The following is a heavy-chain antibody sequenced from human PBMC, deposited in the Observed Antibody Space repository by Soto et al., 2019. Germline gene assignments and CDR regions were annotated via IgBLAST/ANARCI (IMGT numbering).Heavy chain of an antibody. CDR2: IWYDGSNK. V-gene: IGHV3-33*01. J-gene: IGHJ6*04. CDR1: GFTFSSYG. Sequence: PGGSLRLSCAASGFTFSSYGMHWVRQAPGKGLEWVAVIWYDGSNKYYADSVKGRFTISRDNSKNTLYLQMNSLRAEDTAVYYCARARGYDFWSGLDVWGKGTTVTVSS. D-gene: IGHD3-3*01. CDR3: ARARGYDFWSGLDV.